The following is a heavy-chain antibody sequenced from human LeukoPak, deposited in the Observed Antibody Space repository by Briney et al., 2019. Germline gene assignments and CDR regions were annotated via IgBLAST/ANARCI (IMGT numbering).Heavy chain of an antibody. CDR2: IYYSGST. J-gene: IGHJ5*02. Sequence: PSETLSLTCIVSGGSLNSPNYYWGWIRQPPGKGLEWIGTIYYSGSTYYNPSLKSRVTISVDTSKNQLSLKLSSVTAADTAVYYCARRLGQQLAACWFDPWGQGTLVTVSS. D-gene: IGHD6-13*01. CDR1: GGSLNSPNYY. V-gene: IGHV4-39*01. CDR3: ARRLGQQLAACWFDP.